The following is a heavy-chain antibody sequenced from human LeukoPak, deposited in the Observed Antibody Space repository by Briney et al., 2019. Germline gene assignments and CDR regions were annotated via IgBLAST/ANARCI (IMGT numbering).Heavy chain of an antibody. Sequence: ASVKVSCKASGYTFTSYCMHWVLQAPGQGLEWMGIINPSGGSTSYAQKFQGRVTMTRDTSTSTVYMELSSLRSEDTAVYYCARAGRRITIFGVVRYLGDYWGQGTLVTVSS. CDR2: INPSGGST. J-gene: IGHJ4*02. D-gene: IGHD3-3*01. V-gene: IGHV1-46*03. CDR1: GYTFTSYC. CDR3: ARAGRRITIFGVVRYLGDY.